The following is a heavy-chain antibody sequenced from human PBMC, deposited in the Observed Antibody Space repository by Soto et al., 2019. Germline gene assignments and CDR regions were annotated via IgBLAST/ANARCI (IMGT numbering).Heavy chain of an antibody. D-gene: IGHD5-12*01. CDR1: GFTVSSNY. V-gene: IGHV3-53*04. Sequence: GGSLRLSCAASGFTVSSNYMSWVRQAPGKGLEWVSVIYSGGSTYYADSVKGRFTISRHNSKNTLYLQMNSLRAEDTAVYYCARGKIEYSGYESPWYMDVWGKGTTVTVSS. CDR2: IYSGGST. J-gene: IGHJ6*03. CDR3: ARGKIEYSGYESPWYMDV.